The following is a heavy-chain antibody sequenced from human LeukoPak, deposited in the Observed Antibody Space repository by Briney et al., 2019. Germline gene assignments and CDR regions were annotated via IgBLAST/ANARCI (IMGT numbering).Heavy chain of an antibody. CDR1: GFTVSSNY. D-gene: IGHD6-19*01. Sequence: GGSLRLSCAASGFTVSSNYMSWVRQAPGKGLEWVSVIYSGGSTYYADSVKGRFTISRDNSKNTLYLQMSSLRAEDTAVYYCARDRRSYSSGWYLDYGFDYWGQGTLVTVSS. CDR3: ARDRRSYSSGWYLDYGFDY. CDR2: IYSGGST. V-gene: IGHV3-53*01. J-gene: IGHJ4*02.